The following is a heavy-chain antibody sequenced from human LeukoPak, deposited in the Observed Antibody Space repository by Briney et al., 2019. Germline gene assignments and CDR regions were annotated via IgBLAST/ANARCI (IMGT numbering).Heavy chain of an antibody. Sequence: SETLSLTCTVSGGSISSSSYYWGWIRQPPGKGLEWIGSIYYSGSTYYNPSLKSRVTISVDTSKNQFSLKLSSVTAADTAVYYCARLGGIVVVPAAPGAFGIWGQGTMVTVSS. D-gene: IGHD2-2*01. CDR3: ARLGGIVVVPAAPGAFGI. V-gene: IGHV4-39*01. CDR2: IYYSGST. J-gene: IGHJ3*02. CDR1: GGSISSSSYY.